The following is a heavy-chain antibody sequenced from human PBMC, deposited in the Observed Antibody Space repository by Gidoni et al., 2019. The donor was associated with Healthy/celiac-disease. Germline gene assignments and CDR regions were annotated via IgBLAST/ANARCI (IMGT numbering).Heavy chain of an antibody. CDR2: ISSISSYI. CDR3: ASREGRGSWYFDL. CDR1: GFTFSSYS. J-gene: IGHJ2*01. D-gene: IGHD3-10*01. V-gene: IGHV3-21*01. Sequence: EVQLVESGGGLVKPGGSLRLSCAASGFTFSSYSMHGVRQAQGKGLAWGAPISSISSYIYYADSVKGRFTSSRDNAKNSLYLQMNSLSAEDTAVYYCASREGRGSWYFDLWGRGTLVTVSS.